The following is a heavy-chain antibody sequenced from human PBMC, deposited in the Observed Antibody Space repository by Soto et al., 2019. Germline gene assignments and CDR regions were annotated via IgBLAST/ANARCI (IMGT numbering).Heavy chain of an antibody. CDR1: GFTFSSYA. CDR2: ITASGGRT. Sequence: EVHLLESGGGLVQPGGSLRLSCTASGFTFSSYAMTWVRQAPGRGLEGVSGITASGGRTLYADSVKGRFTISRDNSRTTLYLQMNSLRADDTAVYYCAKDTRYGDYVRWFDSWGQGTLVTVSS. D-gene: IGHD5-12*01. J-gene: IGHJ5*01. V-gene: IGHV3-23*01. CDR3: AKDTRYGDYVRWFDS.